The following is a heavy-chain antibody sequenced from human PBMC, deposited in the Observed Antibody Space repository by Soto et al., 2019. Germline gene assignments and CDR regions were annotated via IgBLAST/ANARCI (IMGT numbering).Heavy chain of an antibody. CDR2: VYYSGTT. CDR1: GGSVSDKTYY. Sequence: PSETLSLTCSVSGGSVSDKTYYWSWIRQPSGKRLEWIGYVYYSGTTNYNPSLKSRVTISVDLSKNRFSLRLSSVTTADTALYYCARTTAVPNTLRSRYFFDYWGQGTLVTVSS. J-gene: IGHJ4*02. D-gene: IGHD4-17*01. CDR3: ARTTAVPNTLRSRYFFDY. V-gene: IGHV4-61*01.